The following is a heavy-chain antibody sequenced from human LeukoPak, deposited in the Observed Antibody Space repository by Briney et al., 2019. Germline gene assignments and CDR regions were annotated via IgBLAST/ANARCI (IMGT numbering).Heavy chain of an antibody. V-gene: IGHV4-4*07. CDR3: ASEVPASIDYFQH. Sequence: SETLSLTCTVSGGSISSYYWSWIRQPAGKGLEWIGRIYTGGSTNYNPSLKSRVTMSVDTSRNQFSLRLSSVTAADTAVYYCASEVPASIDYFQHWGQGTLVTVSS. CDR1: GGSISSYY. J-gene: IGHJ1*01. CDR2: IYTGGST. D-gene: IGHD2-2*02.